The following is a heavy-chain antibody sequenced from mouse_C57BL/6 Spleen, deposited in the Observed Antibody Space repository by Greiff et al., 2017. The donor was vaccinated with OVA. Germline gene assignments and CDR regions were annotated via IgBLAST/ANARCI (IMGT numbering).Heavy chain of an antibody. CDR3: ARHYSNGYFDV. V-gene: IGHV1-26*01. Sequence: VQLQQSGPELVKPGASVKISCKASGYTFTDYYMNWVKQSHGKSLEWIGDINPNNGGTSYNQKFKGKATLTVDKSSSTAYMELRSLTSEDSAVYYCARHYSNGYFDVWGTGTTVTVSS. CDR2: INPNNGGT. J-gene: IGHJ1*03. CDR1: GYTFTDYY. D-gene: IGHD2-5*01.